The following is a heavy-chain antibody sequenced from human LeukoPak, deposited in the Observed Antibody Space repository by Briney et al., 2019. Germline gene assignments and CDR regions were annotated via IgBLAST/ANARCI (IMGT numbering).Heavy chain of an antibody. D-gene: IGHD6-19*01. CDR3: AKVRRQWLAYYFDY. CDR2: IRYDGSNK. Sequence: GGSLRLSCATSGFTFSTSGMHWVRQAPGKGLEWVAFIRYDGSNKYYADSVKGRFTISRDNSKNTLYLQMNSLRAEDTAVYYCAKVRRQWLAYYFDYWGQGTLVTVSS. CDR1: GFTFSTSG. J-gene: IGHJ4*02. V-gene: IGHV3-30*02.